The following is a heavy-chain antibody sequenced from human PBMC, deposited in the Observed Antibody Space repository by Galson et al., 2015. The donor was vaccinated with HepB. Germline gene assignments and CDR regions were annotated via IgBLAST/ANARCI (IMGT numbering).Heavy chain of an antibody. CDR1: GYTFTSYA. Sequence: SVKVSCKASGYTFTSYAMNWVRQAPGQGLEWMGWINTNTGNPTYAQGFTGRFVFSLDTSVSTAYLQISSLKAEDTAVYYCAREWGRNTLDGGGYYTEYYYYYYGMDVWGQGITVTVSS. J-gene: IGHJ6*02. V-gene: IGHV7-4-1*02. D-gene: IGHD3-3*01. CDR2: INTNTGNP. CDR3: AREWGRNTLDGGGYYTEYYYYYYGMDV.